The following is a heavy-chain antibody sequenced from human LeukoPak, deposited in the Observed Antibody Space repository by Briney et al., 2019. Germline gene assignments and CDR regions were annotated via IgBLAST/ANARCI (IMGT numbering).Heavy chain of an antibody. CDR2: IRSKAYGGTT. CDR1: GFTFGDYA. V-gene: IGHV3-49*04. D-gene: IGHD5-18*01. J-gene: IGHJ6*02. CDR3: TMDTAMVTYYYYGMDV. Sequence: GGSLRLSCTASGFTFGDYAMSWVRQAPGKGREWVGFIRSKAYGGTTEYAASVKGRFTISRDDSKSIAYLQMNSLKTEDTAVYYCTMDTAMVTYYYYGMDVWGQGTTVTVSS.